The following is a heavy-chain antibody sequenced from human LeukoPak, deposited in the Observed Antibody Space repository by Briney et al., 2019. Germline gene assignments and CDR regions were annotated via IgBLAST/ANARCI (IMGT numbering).Heavy chain of an antibody. J-gene: IGHJ5*02. D-gene: IGHD3-10*01. CDR1: GFTFSSYW. V-gene: IGHV3-74*01. CDR2: IKSDGST. CDR3: ARAVTYFYGSVTYDWFDP. Sequence: GGSLRLSCAASGFTFSSYWMHWVRQTPGKGLVWVSRIKSDGSTIYADSVKGRFTISRDNAENTLYLQMNSLRAEDTAIYYCARAVTYFYGSVTYDWFDPWGQGTLVTVSS.